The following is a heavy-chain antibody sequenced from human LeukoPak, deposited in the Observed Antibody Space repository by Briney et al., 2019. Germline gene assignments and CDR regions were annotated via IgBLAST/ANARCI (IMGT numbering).Heavy chain of an antibody. D-gene: IGHD3-22*01. CDR1: GYSFTTRA. CDR2: INTNTGYP. V-gene: IGHV7-4-1*02. J-gene: IGHJ4*02. Sequence: ASVKVSCKASGYSFTTRALNWVRQAPGKGFEWMGWINTNTGYPTYAQGFTGRFVFSLDTSVSTTYLQISSLKTEDTAVYYCAREIIVAKFDYWGQGTLVTVSS. CDR3: AREIIVAKFDY.